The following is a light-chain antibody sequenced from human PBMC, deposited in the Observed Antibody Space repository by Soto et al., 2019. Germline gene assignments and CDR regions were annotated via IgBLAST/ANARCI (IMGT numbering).Light chain of an antibody. Sequence: DVQMTQSPSYVSASVGDTVTITFRASQGITSWLAWYQQKPGKAPKLLIYGASSLQNGVPSRFSGRGSATDFTLTISRLEPEDFAVYYCQQYGSSPWTFGQGTKVDIK. CDR2: GAS. CDR1: QGITSW. CDR3: QQYGSSPWT. V-gene: IGKV1-12*01. J-gene: IGKJ1*01.